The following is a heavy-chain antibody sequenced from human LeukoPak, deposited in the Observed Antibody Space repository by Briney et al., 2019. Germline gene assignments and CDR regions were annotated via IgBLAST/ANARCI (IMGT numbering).Heavy chain of an antibody. CDR2: INTDGSST. V-gene: IGHV3-74*01. Sequence: PGGSLRLSCAASGFTFSTYWMHWVRHAPGKGLVWVSRINTDGSSTTYADPVKGRFTLSRDNARNTLFLQMNSLRAEDTAVYYCAIDPKDNYFDYWGQGTLVTVSS. J-gene: IGHJ4*02. CDR3: AIDPKDNYFDY. CDR1: GFTFSTYW.